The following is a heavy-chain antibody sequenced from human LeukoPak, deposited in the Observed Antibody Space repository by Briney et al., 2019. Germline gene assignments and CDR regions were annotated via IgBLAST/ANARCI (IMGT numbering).Heavy chain of an antibody. CDR3: AREVAPGWFQRQYYYYMDV. J-gene: IGHJ6*03. D-gene: IGHD2-15*01. CDR2: IYYSGST. Sequence: SETLSLTCTVSGGSFSSYYWSWIRQPAGKGLEWIGSIYYSGSTYYNPSLKSRVTISVDTSKNQFSLKLSSVTAADTAVYYCAREVAPGWFQRQYYYYMDVWGKGTTVIISS. CDR1: GGSFSSYY. V-gene: IGHV4-4*07.